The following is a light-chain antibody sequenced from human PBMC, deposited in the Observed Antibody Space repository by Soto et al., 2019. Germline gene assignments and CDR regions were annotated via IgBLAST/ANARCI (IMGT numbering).Light chain of an antibody. Sequence: ALTQPASVSGSPGQSITISCTGTSSDVGAYDYVSWYQQHPDKVPKLMIYEVSNRPSGVSSRFSGSKSVNTATLTISGLQAEDEADYYCSSYTSSSTRVFGTGTKVTVL. J-gene: IGLJ1*01. CDR3: SSYTSSSTRV. V-gene: IGLV2-14*03. CDR1: SSDVGAYDY. CDR2: EVS.